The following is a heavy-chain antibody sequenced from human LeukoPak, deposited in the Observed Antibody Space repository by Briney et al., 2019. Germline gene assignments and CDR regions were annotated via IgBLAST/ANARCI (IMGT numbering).Heavy chain of an antibody. D-gene: IGHD3-22*01. V-gene: IGHV4-59*08. J-gene: IGHJ5*02. Sequence: RTSETLSLTCTVSGGSISSYYWSWIRQAPEKGLEWIGFVYYSSTTQYNPSLKSRVTISLDTSKKQFSLNLDSVTAADTAVYYCASRDYYDSSGYPGRGFDPWGQGTLVTVSS. CDR1: GGSISSYY. CDR3: ASRDYYDSSGYPGRGFDP. CDR2: VYYSSTT.